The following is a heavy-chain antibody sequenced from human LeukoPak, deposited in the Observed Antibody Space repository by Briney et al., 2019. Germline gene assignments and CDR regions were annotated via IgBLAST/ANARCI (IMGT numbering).Heavy chain of an antibody. J-gene: IGHJ6*02. CDR1: GYTFTGYY. D-gene: IGHD2-15*01. Sequence: ASVKASCKASGYTFTGYYMHWVRQAPGQGLEWMGWINPNSGGTNYAQKFQGRVTMTRDTSISTAYMELSRLRSDDTAVYYCARLSGGYYYGMDVWGQGTTVTVSS. CDR2: INPNSGGT. V-gene: IGHV1-2*02. CDR3: ARLSGGYYYGMDV.